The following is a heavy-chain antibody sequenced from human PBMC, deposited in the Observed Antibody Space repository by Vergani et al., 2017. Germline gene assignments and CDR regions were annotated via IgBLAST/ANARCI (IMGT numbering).Heavy chain of an antibody. CDR2: SYYSGST. Sequence: QVQLQQWGAGLLKPSETLSLTCAVYGGSFSGYYWSWIRQPPGKGLEWIGYSYYSGSTTYNPSLKSRVTISLDTSKNPFSLKLSSVTAADTAVYYCARDYYGSGSPLDWGQGTLVSVSS. J-gene: IGHJ4*02. CDR3: ARDYYGSGSPLD. D-gene: IGHD3-10*01. CDR1: GGSFSGYY. V-gene: IGHV4-34*11.